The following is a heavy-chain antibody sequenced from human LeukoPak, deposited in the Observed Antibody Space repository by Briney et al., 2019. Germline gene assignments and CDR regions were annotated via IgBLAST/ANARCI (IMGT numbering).Heavy chain of an antibody. J-gene: IGHJ2*01. V-gene: IGHV3-9*01. CDR3: AKDFGRYYWYFDL. CDR2: ISWNSGSI. CDR1: GFTFDDYA. D-gene: IGHD3-10*01. Sequence: GGSLRLSCAASGFTFDDYAMHWVRQAPGKGLEWVSGISWNSGSIGYADSVKGRFTISRDNAKISLYLQMNSLRAEDTALYYCAKDFGRYYWYFDLWGRGTLVTVSS.